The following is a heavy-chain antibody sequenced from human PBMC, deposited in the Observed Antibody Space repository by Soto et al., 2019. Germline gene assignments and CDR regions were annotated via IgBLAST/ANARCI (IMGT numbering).Heavy chain of an antibody. J-gene: IGHJ4*02. D-gene: IGHD6-19*01. Sequence: PGGSLRLSCAASGFTFSDYAMHWGRQAPCKGLEWVAVVSHDGRNTHYADSVKGRFTISRDSSKNTVSLEMTSLRAEDTAVYYCAKGGRQWLVTSDFNYWGQGALVTVSS. CDR2: VSHDGRNT. CDR3: AKGGRQWLVTSDFNY. CDR1: GFTFSDYA. V-gene: IGHV3-30*18.